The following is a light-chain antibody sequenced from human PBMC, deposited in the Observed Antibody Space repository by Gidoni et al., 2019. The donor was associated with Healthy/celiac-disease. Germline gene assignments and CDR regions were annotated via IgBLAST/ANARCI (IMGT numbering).Light chain of an antibody. J-gene: IGLJ2*01. Sequence: QSVLTQPPSASGTPGQRVTISCSGSSSNIGSNYVYWYQPLPGTAPKLLIYRNNPRPSGVPDRFSGSKSGTSASLAISGLRSEDEADYYCAAWDDSLSGVVFGGGTKLTVL. CDR2: RNN. CDR1: SSNIGSNY. V-gene: IGLV1-47*01. CDR3: AAWDDSLSGVV.